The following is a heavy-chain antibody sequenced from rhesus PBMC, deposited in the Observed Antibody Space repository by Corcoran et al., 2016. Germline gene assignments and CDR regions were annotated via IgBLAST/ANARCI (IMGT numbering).Heavy chain of an antibody. Sequence: QVQLQESGPGLVKPLETLSLTCAVSGGSIRSNYWSWIRQAPGKGLEWFGYIYGSGSTTTYNPSLKSRDTLSVATSKNQLALKLSSVTAADTAVYYWARHVRSWPQGYGLDSWGQGVVVTVSS. V-gene: IGHV4S11*01. J-gene: IGHJ6*01. CDR3: ARHVRSWPQGYGLDS. CDR1: GGSIRSNY. CDR2: IYGSGSTT. D-gene: IGHD6-13*01.